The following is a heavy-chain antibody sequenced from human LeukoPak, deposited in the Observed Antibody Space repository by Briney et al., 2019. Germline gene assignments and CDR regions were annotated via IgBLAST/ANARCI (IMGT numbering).Heavy chain of an antibody. Sequence: SETLSLTCTVSGGSISSYYWSWIRQPAGRRLEWIGRIYTSGSTDYNPSLKSRVTMSVDTSKNQFSLKLTSVTAADTAVYYCGRGAKYCSGGSCYTYYFDYWGQGTLVTVSS. CDR1: GGSISSYY. D-gene: IGHD2-15*01. J-gene: IGHJ4*02. V-gene: IGHV4-4*07. CDR3: GRGAKYCSGGSCYTYYFDY. CDR2: IYTSGST.